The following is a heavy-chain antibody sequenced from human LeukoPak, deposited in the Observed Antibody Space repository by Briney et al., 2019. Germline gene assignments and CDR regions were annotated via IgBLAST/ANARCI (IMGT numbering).Heavy chain of an antibody. D-gene: IGHD4-17*01. V-gene: IGHV1-2*02. Sequence: ASVKVSCKASGYTFTGYYMHRVRQAPGQGLEWMGWINPNSGGTNYAQKFQGRVTMTRDTSISTAYMGLSRLRSDDTAVYYCARDNGDYGDFDYWGQGTLVTVSS. CDR3: ARDNGDYGDFDY. CDR2: INPNSGGT. J-gene: IGHJ4*02. CDR1: GYTFTGYY.